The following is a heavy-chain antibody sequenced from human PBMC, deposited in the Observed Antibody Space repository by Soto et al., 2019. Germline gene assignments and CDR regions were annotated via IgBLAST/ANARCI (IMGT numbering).Heavy chain of an antibody. J-gene: IGHJ6*03. D-gene: IGHD3-16*02. Sequence: RGESLKISCKGSGYSFTSYWIGWVRQMPGKGLEWMGIIYPGDSDTRYSPSFQGQVTISADKSISTAYLQWSSLKASDTAMYYCARLPEKRSWGSYRQIYHPYMDVWGKGTTVTVSS. CDR3: ARLPEKRSWGSYRQIYHPYMDV. CDR1: GYSFTSYW. CDR2: IYPGDSDT. V-gene: IGHV5-51*01.